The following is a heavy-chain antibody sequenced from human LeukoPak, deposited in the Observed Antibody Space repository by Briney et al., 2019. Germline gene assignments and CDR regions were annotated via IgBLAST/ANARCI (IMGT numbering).Heavy chain of an antibody. Sequence: PSETLSLTCSLSGVSLSIENDLWTWLRQPAGKGLEWIGRIYTRGSIHYNPSLKSRVPLTQHTSQNQFALKLSSVTVAETAVYYCAREIWFGEFAGTRKYYFDYWGQGTLVTVSS. V-gene: IGHV4-61*02. CDR3: AREIWFGEFAGTRKYYFDY. CDR2: IYTRGSI. J-gene: IGHJ4*02. CDR1: GVSLSIEN. D-gene: IGHD3-10*01.